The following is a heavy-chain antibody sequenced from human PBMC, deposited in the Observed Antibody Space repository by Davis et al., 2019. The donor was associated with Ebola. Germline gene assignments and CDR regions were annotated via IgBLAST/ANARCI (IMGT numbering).Heavy chain of an antibody. CDR1: GYTLTSYY. CDR2: INPSGGST. CDR3: ARRGSRGNGMDV. Sequence: ASVPVSCKASGYTLTSYYMHLLRQAPGPGLEWMGIINPSGGSTSHAQKFQGRVTSTRDTTTSTVNMELSSLRSEDTAVYYCARRGSRGNGMDVWGQGTTVTVSS. D-gene: IGHD3-10*01. V-gene: IGHV1-46*01. J-gene: IGHJ6*02.